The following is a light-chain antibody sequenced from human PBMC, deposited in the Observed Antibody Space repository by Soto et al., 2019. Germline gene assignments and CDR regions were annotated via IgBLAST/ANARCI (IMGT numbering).Light chain of an antibody. CDR3: LSYDDSLSVHYV. CDR1: NSNIGSTYD. CDR2: GNT. Sequence: QAVVTQPPSVSGAPGQRVTISCTGSNSNIGSTYDVQWYQQLPGTAPKLLIHGNTDRPSGVPDRFSGSKSGTSASLAITGLQADDDADYYCLSYDDSLSVHYVFGTGTKLTVL. J-gene: IGLJ1*01. V-gene: IGLV1-40*01.